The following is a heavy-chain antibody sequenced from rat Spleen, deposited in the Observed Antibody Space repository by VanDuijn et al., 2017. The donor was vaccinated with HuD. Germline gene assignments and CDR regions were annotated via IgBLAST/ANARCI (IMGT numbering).Heavy chain of an antibody. D-gene: IGHD1-12*02. J-gene: IGHJ2*01. CDR3: TRERNPYYYYDGTPLDY. CDR2: IWSNGGT. CDR1: GFSLTSYN. V-gene: IGHV2-41*01. Sequence: QVQLKESGPGLVQPSQTLSLTCTVAGFSLTSYNVHWVRQPPGKGLEWMGVIWSNGGTNYNSAIKSRLSISRDTSKSQVFLKMNSLQTEDTAIYYCTRERNPYYYYDGTPLDYWGQGVMVTVSS.